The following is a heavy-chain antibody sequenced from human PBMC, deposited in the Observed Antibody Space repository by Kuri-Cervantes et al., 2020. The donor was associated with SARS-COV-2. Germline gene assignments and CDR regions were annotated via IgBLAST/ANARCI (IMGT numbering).Heavy chain of an antibody. CDR3: ARRTQAIFGVVITLGDV. Sequence: ASVKVSCKVSGYTLTELSMHWVRQAPGKGLEWMGGFDPEDGETIYAQKFQGRVTMTEDTSTDTAHMELSSLRSEDIDVYYCARRTQAIFGVVITLGDVWGKGTTVTVSS. J-gene: IGHJ6*04. V-gene: IGHV1-24*01. CDR2: FDPEDGET. CDR1: GYTLTELS. D-gene: IGHD3-3*01.